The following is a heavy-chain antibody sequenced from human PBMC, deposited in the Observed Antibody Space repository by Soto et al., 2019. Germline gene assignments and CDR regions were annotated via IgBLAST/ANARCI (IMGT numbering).Heavy chain of an antibody. CDR1: GGSINNNGYF. V-gene: IGHV4-30-4*01. D-gene: IGHD1-26*01. Sequence: QVQLQESGPGVVEPSQTLSLTCTVSGGSINNNGYFWSWIRQPPGSGLAWIGHIYNSGSTYSNPSLKSRLTISVDTSKNQFSLKLSSVTAADTAVYYCARGPSGDKVDYWGQGTLVTVSS. J-gene: IGHJ4*02. CDR2: IYNSGST. CDR3: ARGPSGDKVDY.